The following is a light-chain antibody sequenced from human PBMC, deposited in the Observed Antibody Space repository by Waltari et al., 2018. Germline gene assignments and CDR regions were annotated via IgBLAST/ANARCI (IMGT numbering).Light chain of an antibody. J-gene: IGLJ2*01. V-gene: IGLV2-23*02. CDR1: SRDVGANNF. Sequence: QSALTQPASVSGSPGQSIAISCIGTSRDVGANNFLSWYQQHPGRAPKLMIHEVTKRPSVVSTRFSGSKSGNTASLTISGLQAEDEADYYCCSYTTIGPVLIGGGTKVTVL. CDR2: EVT. CDR3: CSYTTIGPVL.